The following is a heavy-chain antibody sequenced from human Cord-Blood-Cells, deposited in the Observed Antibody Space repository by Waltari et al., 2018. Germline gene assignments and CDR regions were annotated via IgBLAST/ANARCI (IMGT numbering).Heavy chain of an antibody. CDR2: IKQDGSEK. CDR1: GFTFSSYW. V-gene: IGHV3-7*01. CDR3: ARDKHCRGGSCYVNAFDI. D-gene: IGHD2-15*01. Sequence: SCEEYGFTFSSYWMSWVRQAPGKGLEWVANIKQDGSEKYYVDSVKGRFTISRDNAKNSLYLQMNSLRAEDTAVYYCARDKHCRGGSCYVNAFDIWGQGTMVTVSS. J-gene: IGHJ3*02.